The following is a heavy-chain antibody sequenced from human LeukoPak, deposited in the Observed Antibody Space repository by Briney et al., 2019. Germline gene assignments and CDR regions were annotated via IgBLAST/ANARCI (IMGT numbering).Heavy chain of an antibody. V-gene: IGHV1-18*01. D-gene: IGHD3-10*01. CDR1: GYTFTSYD. CDR3: ARCYGSGRWALDI. Sequence: GASVKVSCKTSGYTFTSYDINWVRQATGQGLEWMGWISAYNGNTNYAQKLQGRVTMTTDTSTSTAYMELRSLRSDDTAVYYCARCYGSGRWALDIWGQGTMVTVSS. CDR2: ISAYNGNT. J-gene: IGHJ3*02.